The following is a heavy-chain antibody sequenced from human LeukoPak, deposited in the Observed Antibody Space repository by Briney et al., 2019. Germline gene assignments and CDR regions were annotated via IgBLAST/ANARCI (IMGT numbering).Heavy chain of an antibody. CDR2: ISSSSSPI. J-gene: IGHJ4*02. CDR3: ARDKYGDYAFDY. CDR1: GFTFDDYA. Sequence: GGSLRLSCAASGFTFDDYAMHWVRQAPGKGLEWVSYISSSSSPIYYADSVKGRFTISRDNAKNSLYLHMDSLRAEDTAVYYCARDKYGDYAFDYWGQGTLVTVSS. V-gene: IGHV3-48*04. D-gene: IGHD4-17*01.